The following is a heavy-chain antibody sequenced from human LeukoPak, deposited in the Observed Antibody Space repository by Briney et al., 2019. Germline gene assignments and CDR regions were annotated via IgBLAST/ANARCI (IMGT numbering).Heavy chain of an antibody. V-gene: IGHV4-59*01. CDR2: IYYSEST. Sequence: ASETLSLTCTVSGDSISNYYWSWIRQPTGKGLEWIGYIYYSESTNYNPSLKSRVTISTDTSKSQFSLNLRSVTAEDTGIYYCARGRCRNSGCRPYFDYWGQGTQVTVSS. J-gene: IGHJ4*02. CDR1: GDSISNYY. D-gene: IGHD2/OR15-2a*01. CDR3: ARGRCRNSGCRPYFDY.